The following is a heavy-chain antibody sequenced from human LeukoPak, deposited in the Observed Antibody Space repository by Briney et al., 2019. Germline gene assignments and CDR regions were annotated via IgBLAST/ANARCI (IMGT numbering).Heavy chain of an antibody. D-gene: IGHD1-14*01. CDR2: INPSGGST. Sequence: ASVKVSCKASGNTFTSYYMHWVRQAPGQGLEWMGIINPSGGSTGYAQKFQGRVTMTRDTSTSTVYMELSSLRSDDTAVYYCARSYGRSPNRDYMDVWGKGTTVTISS. CDR3: ARSYGRSPNRDYMDV. V-gene: IGHV1-46*01. J-gene: IGHJ6*03. CDR1: GNTFTSYY.